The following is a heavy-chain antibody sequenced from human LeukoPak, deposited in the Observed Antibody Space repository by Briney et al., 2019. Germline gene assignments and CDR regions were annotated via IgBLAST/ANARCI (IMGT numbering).Heavy chain of an antibody. CDR1: GGSISSYY. CDR3: ARDTPMVRGPYYFDY. D-gene: IGHD3-10*01. CDR2: IYTSGST. J-gene: IGHJ4*02. Sequence: SETLSLTCTVSGGSISSYYWSWLRQPAGKGLEWIGRIYTSGSTNYNPSLKSRVTMSVDTSKNQFSLKLSSVTAADTAVYYCARDTPMVRGPYYFDYWGQGTLVTVSS. V-gene: IGHV4-4*07.